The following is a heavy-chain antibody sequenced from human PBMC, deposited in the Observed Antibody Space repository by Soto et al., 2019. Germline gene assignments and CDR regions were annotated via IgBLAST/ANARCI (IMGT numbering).Heavy chain of an antibody. CDR1: GFIFDSYA. D-gene: IGHD6-19*01. Sequence: EVQLVESGGGLVPPGGYLRLSCVASGFIFDSYAMNWVCQAPGKGLEWVSSISPGGDRIYYAESLKGRITISRDNARNSLSLQMNILSYEDTAVYYCPKSADSAGWGVDFWGQGTLVTVSS. J-gene: IGHJ4*02. CDR3: PKSADSAGWGVDF. V-gene: IGHV3-48*02. CDR2: ISPGGDRI.